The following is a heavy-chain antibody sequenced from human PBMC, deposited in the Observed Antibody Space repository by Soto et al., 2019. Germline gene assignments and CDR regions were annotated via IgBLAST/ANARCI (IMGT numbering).Heavy chain of an antibody. Sequence: QVQLQESGPGLVKPSQTLSLTCTVSGGSTTSGGYYWIWIRQLPGKGLEWVGHVSHTGNFYYNPSLGGRVTLSRDTSENQFSLNLISVTAADAAMYYCARLGDNYGFGCAFDIWGHGTLVIVSS. V-gene: IGHV4-31*03. CDR1: GGSTTSGGYY. D-gene: IGHD5-18*01. CDR2: VSHTGNF. CDR3: ARLGDNYGFGCAFDI. J-gene: IGHJ3*02.